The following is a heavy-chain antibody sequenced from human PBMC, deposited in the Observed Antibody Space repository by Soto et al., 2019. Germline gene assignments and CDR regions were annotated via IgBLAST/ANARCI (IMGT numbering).Heavy chain of an antibody. CDR2: INPNGGST. V-gene: IGHV1-46*01. Sequence: ASVKVSCKASGYTFTNYYMHWVRQAPGQGFEWMGIINPNGGSTDYAQKFQGRITLTRDTSTSTVYMELSSLRSDDTAVYYCARDRDDYGSGNYYNRIDFWGQGTLVTVS. J-gene: IGHJ4*02. CDR1: GYTFTNYY. D-gene: IGHD3-10*01. CDR3: ARDRDDYGSGNYYNRIDF.